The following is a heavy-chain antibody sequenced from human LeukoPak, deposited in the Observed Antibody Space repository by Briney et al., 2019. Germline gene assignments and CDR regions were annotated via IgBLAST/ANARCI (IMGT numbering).Heavy chain of an antibody. J-gene: IGHJ4*02. Sequence: GGSLRLSCAASGFTFSSYAMHWVRQAPGKGLEWVAVISYDGSNKYYADSVKGRFTISRDNSKNTLYLQMNSLRAEDTAVYYCAKDRVAAAGVLGYNDYWGQGTLVTVHS. CDR1: GFTFSSYA. V-gene: IGHV3-30*04. CDR2: ISYDGSNK. CDR3: AKDRVAAAGVLGYNDY. D-gene: IGHD6-13*01.